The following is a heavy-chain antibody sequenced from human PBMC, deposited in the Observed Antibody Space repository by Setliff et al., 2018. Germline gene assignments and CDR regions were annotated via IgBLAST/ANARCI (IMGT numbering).Heavy chain of an antibody. CDR2: IIPIFGTA. CDR1: GGTFSSYA. CDR3: ARDEGSSYFYGMDV. Sequence: SVKVSCKASGGTFSSYAISWVRQAPGQGLEWMGRIIPIFGTANYAQKFQGRVTITADKSTSTAYMELSSLRSEDTAVYYCARDEGSSYFYGMDVWGQGTTVTVSS. D-gene: IGHD6-13*01. V-gene: IGHV1-69*06. J-gene: IGHJ6*02.